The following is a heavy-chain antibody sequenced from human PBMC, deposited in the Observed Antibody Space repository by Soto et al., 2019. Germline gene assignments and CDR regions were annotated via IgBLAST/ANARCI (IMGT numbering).Heavy chain of an antibody. D-gene: IGHD3-3*01. V-gene: IGHV3-23*01. CDR1: GFTFSSYA. CDR2: ISGSGGST. J-gene: IGHJ4*02. CDR3: AKYHFTGVVIRFGFDY. Sequence: EVQLLESGGGLVQPGGSLRLSCAASGFTFSSYAMSWVRQAPGKGLEWVSAISGSGGSTYYADSVKGRLTISRDNSKNTLYLQMNSLRAEDTAVYYCAKYHFTGVVIRFGFDYWGQGTLVTVSS.